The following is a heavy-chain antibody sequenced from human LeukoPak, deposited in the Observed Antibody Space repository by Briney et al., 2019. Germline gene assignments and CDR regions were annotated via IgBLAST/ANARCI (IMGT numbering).Heavy chain of an antibody. Sequence: GESLKISCKGSGYSFTSYWIGWVRQMPGKGLEWMGIIYPGDSDTRYSPSFQGQVTISADKSISTAYLQWSSLKASDTAMYYCARLSHYSSSWYGYFDYWGQGTLVTVSS. V-gene: IGHV5-51*01. CDR1: GYSFTSYW. CDR2: IYPGDSDT. J-gene: IGHJ4*02. D-gene: IGHD6-13*01. CDR3: ARLSHYSSSWYGYFDY.